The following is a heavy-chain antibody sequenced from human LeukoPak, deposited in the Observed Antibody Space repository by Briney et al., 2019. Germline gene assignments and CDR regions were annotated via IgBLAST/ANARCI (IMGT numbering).Heavy chain of an antibody. CDR3: ARPPGGSSG. Sequence: PGGSLRLSCVASGFTFSSYSMNWVRQAPGKGLEWVSSISGSTSYIYYADSMKGRFTISRDNAKDSLYLQMNNLRAEDTAVYYCARPPGGSSGWGQGTLVTVSS. CDR1: GFTFSSYS. CDR2: ISGSTSYI. V-gene: IGHV3-21*01. J-gene: IGHJ4*02. D-gene: IGHD4-23*01.